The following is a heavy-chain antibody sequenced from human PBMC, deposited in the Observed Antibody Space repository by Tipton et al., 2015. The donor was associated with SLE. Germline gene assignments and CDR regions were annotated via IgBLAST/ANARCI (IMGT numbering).Heavy chain of an antibody. V-gene: IGHV4-34*01. D-gene: IGHD6-19*01. J-gene: IGHJ4*02. CDR2: INHSGST. CDR1: GGSISGYY. CDR3: ARLAVAGLPFDY. Sequence: GLVKPSETLSLTCTVSGGSISGYYWSWIRQPPGKGLEWIGEINHSGSTNYNPSLKSRVTISVDTSKNQFSLKLSSVTAADTAVYYCARLAVAGLPFDYWGQGTLVTVSS.